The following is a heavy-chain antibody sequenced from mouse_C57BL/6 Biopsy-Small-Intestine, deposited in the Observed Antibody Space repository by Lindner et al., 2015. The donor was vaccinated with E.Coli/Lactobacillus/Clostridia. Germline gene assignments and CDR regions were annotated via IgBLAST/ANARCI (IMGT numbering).Heavy chain of an antibody. CDR2: INPHSGGT. CDR3: ARDAPEDTTMITDY. J-gene: IGHJ4*01. CDR1: GYTFTGYL. D-gene: IGHD2-4*01. V-gene: IGHV1-53*01. Sequence: SVKVSCKASGYTFTGYLIHWVRQAPGQGLEWMGWINPHSGGTNYAQRFQGRVTMTRDTSISTAYLDLSRLRSDDTAVYYCARDAPEDTTMITDYWGQGTLVTVSS.